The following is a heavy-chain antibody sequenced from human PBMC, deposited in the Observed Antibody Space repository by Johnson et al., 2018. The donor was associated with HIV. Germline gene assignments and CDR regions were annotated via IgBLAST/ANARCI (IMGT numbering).Heavy chain of an antibody. CDR1: GFTFSRNA. CDR3: ARGLIYCTGGVCYKARDAFDI. CDR2: ISFDGTNK. J-gene: IGHJ3*02. D-gene: IGHD2-8*02. V-gene: IGHV3-30*04. Sequence: QVQLVESGGGVIQPGRSLGLSCTASGFTFSRNAMHWVRQPPGKGLEWVAVISFDGTNKHYGDSVRGRFTISRDNSKNTLSLQMNSLRAEDTAVYYCARGLIYCTGGVCYKARDAFDIWGQGTMVTVSS.